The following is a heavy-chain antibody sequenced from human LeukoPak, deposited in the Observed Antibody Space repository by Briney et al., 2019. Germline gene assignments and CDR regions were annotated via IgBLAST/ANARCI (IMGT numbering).Heavy chain of an antibody. Sequence: ASVKVSCKASGYTFTNYYMHWVRQDPGQGLEWMGIINPSDGDTNYAQKFQGRVTMTRDTSTSTVYMELSSLRSEDTAVYYCANKPRYQLPQYWGQGTLVTVSS. V-gene: IGHV1-46*01. CDR2: INPSDGDT. J-gene: IGHJ4*02. CDR1: GYTFTNYY. CDR3: ANKPRYQLPQY. D-gene: IGHD2-2*01.